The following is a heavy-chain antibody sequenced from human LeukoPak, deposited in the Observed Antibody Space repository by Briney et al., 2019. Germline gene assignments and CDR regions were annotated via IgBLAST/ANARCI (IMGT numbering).Heavy chain of an antibody. D-gene: IGHD3-22*01. CDR3: ARGGPYYYDTLVSMDV. V-gene: IGHV4-59*01. CDR2: IYYSGST. Sequence: PSETLSLTCTVSGGSISSYYWSWIRQPPGKGLEWIGYIYYSGSTNYNPSLKSRVTISVDTSKNQFSLKLSSVTAADTAVYYCARGGPYYYDTLVSMDVWSKGTTVTVSS. J-gene: IGHJ6*03. CDR1: GGSISSYY.